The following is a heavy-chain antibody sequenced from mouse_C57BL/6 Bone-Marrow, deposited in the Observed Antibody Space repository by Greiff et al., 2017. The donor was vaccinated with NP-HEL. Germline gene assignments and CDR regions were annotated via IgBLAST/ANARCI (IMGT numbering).Heavy chain of an antibody. CDR3: ERNGLLLPYFDY. D-gene: IGHD1-1*01. CDR2: IYPGSGST. CDR1: GYTFTSYW. V-gene: IGHV1-55*01. J-gene: IGHJ2*01. Sequence: QVQLQQPGAELVKPGASVKMSCKASGYTFTSYWITWVKQRPGQGLEWIGDIYPGSGSTTYNEKFKSKATLTVDTSSSTAYMQLSSLTSEDSAVYYCERNGLLLPYFDYWGQGTTLTVSS.